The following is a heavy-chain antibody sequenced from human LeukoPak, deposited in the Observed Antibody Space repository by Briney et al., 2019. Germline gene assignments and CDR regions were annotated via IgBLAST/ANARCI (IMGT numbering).Heavy chain of an antibody. V-gene: IGHV1-2*02. D-gene: IGHD3-10*01. CDR3: ARSSMVRGRYNWFDP. J-gene: IGHJ5*02. CDR1: GYTFTGYY. Sequence: GASVKVSCKASGYTFTGYYMHWVRQAPGQGLEWMGWINPNSGGTNYAQKFQGRVTMTRDTSISTAYMELSRLRSDDTAVYYCARSSMVRGRYNWFDPWGQGTLVTVSS. CDR2: INPNSGGT.